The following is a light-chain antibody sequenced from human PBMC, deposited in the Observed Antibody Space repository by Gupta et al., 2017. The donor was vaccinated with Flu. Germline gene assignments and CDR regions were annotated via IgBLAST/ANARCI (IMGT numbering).Light chain of an antibody. Sequence: LSXXXGERATLSCRASQSVSSNLAWYQQKPGQAPRLLIYGASTRATGIPARFSGSGSGTEFTLTISSLQSEDFAVYYCQQYNYWPYTFGQGTKLEIK. CDR3: QQYNYWPYT. CDR1: QSVSSN. CDR2: GAS. V-gene: IGKV3-15*01. J-gene: IGKJ2*01.